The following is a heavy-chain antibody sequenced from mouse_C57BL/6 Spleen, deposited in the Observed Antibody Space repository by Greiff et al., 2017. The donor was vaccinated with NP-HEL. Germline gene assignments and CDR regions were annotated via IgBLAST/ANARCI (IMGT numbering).Heavy chain of an antibody. CDR2: ISSGGSYT. CDR3: ARIYGNYFDY. V-gene: IGHV5-6*01. D-gene: IGHD2-1*01. J-gene: IGHJ2*01. Sequence: EVKLMESGGDLVKPGGSLKLSCAASGFTFSSYGMSWVRQTPDKRLEWVATISSGGSYTYYPDSVKGRFTISRDNAKNTLYLQMSSLKSEDTAMYYCARIYGNYFDYWGQGTTLTVSS. CDR1: GFTFSSYG.